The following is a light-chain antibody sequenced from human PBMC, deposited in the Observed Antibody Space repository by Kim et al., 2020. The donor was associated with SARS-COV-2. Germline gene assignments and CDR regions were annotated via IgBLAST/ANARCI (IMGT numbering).Light chain of an antibody. CDR2: YDS. CDR3: QVWDSSSDHVV. J-gene: IGLJ2*01. V-gene: IGLV3-21*04. CDR1: HIGSKS. Sequence: AQGKTARITCGGNHIGSKSVHGYQQKPGQAPVLVIYYDSDRPSGIPERFSGSNSGNTATLTISRVEAGDEADYYCQVWDSSSDHVVFGGGTKLTVL.